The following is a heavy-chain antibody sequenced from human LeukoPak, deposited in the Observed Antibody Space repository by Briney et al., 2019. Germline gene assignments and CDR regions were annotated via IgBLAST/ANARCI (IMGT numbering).Heavy chain of an antibody. J-gene: IGHJ5*02. CDR3: ARAKGYGYRYGPGFGFDP. D-gene: IGHD5-18*01. CDR1: GVSFSGYY. V-gene: IGHV4-34*01. Sequence: PSETLALTCAVYGVSFSGYYWSWLRQPQAKGLESFWDLHHSGSTNYNPSLKSLVTLSVDTSKNQLSMRPTSVTAADTAVYYCARAKGYGYRYGPGFGFDPWGQGTLVTVSS. CDR2: LHHSGST.